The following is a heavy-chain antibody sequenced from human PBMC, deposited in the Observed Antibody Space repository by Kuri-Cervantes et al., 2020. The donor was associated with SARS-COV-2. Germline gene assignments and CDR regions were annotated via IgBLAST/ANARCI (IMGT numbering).Heavy chain of an antibody. CDR3: ASTTTNYYDSSGQMPNY. CDR1: GGSISSGGYY. CDR2: IYYSGST. D-gene: IGHD3-22*01. J-gene: IGHJ4*02. V-gene: IGHV4-31*01. Sequence: SQTLSLSCAVSGGSISSGGYYWSWIRQHPGKGLEWIGYIYYSGSTYYNPSLKSLVTISVDTSKNQFSLKLSSVTAADTAVYYCASTTTNYYDSSGQMPNYWGQGTLVTVSS.